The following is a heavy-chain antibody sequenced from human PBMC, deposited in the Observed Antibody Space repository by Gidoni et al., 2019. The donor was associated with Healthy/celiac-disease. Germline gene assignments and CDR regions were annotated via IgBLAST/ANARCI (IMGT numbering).Heavy chain of an antibody. Sequence: QVQLQESGPGLVKPSETLSLTCTVSGGSVSSGSYYWSWIRQPPGKGLEWIGYIYYSGSTNYNPSLKSRVTISVDTSKNQFSLKLSSVTAADTAVYYCARDSLSGGSGSYRRGMDVWGQGTTVTVSS. CDR3: ARDSLSGGSGSYRRGMDV. V-gene: IGHV4-61*01. CDR1: GGSVSSGSYY. CDR2: IYYSGST. D-gene: IGHD3-10*01. J-gene: IGHJ6*02.